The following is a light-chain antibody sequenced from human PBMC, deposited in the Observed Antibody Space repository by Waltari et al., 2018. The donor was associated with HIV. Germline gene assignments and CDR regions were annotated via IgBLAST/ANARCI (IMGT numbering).Light chain of an antibody. J-gene: IGLJ3*02. Sequence: QSVLTQPPSASGTPGQRVTISCSGSSSTIGSNTVHWYQQLPGTAPKLLISSNNQRPSGVPDRFSGSKSGTSASLAISGLQSEDEADYYCAAWDDSLNGWVFGGGTKLTVL. CDR1: SSTIGSNT. CDR2: SNN. V-gene: IGLV1-44*01. CDR3: AAWDDSLNGWV.